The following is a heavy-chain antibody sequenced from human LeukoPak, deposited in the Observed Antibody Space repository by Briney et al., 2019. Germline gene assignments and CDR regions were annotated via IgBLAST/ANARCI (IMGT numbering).Heavy chain of an antibody. V-gene: IGHV3-21*01. CDR3: ARDNYDILTGYYHAFDI. D-gene: IGHD3-9*01. CDR1: GFTFSSYS. J-gene: IGHJ3*02. CDR2: ISSSSSYI. Sequence: MAGGSLRLSCAASGFTFSSYSMNWVRQAPGKGLEWVSSISSSSSYIYYADSVKGQFTISRDNAKNSLYLQMNSLRAEDTAVYYCARDNYDILTGYYHAFDIWGQGTMVTVSS.